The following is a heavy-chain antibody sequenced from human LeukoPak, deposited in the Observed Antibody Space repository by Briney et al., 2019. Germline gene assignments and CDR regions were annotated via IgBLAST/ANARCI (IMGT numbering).Heavy chain of an antibody. CDR2: IGTGIVDT. D-gene: IGHD6-13*01. CDR1: GFTFSSHA. V-gene: IGHV3-23*01. Sequence: GGSLRLSCAASGFTFSSHAMSWVRQAPGKGLEWVSVIGTGIVDTYYADSVKGRFTISRDNSKNTVYLQLSSLRAEDTAVYYCAKRVAAPGRTYYFDHWGQGTLVIVSS. J-gene: IGHJ4*02. CDR3: AKRVAAPGRTYYFDH.